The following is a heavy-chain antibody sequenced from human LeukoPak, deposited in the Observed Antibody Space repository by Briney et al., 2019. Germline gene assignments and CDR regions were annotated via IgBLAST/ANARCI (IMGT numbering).Heavy chain of an antibody. CDR1: GFTFSSYG. V-gene: IGHV3-30*18. CDR3: AKGYSSRRYHFDY. Sequence: GSLRLSCAASGFTFSSYGMHWVRQAPGKGLGWVAVISYDGSNKYYADSVKGRFTISRDNSKNTLYLQMNSLRAEDTAVYYCAKGYSSRRYHFDYWGQGTLVTVSS. J-gene: IGHJ4*02. CDR2: ISYDGSNK. D-gene: IGHD6-13*01.